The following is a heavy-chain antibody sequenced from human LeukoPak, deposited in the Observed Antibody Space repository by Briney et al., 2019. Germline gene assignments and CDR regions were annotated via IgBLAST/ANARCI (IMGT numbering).Heavy chain of an antibody. D-gene: IGHD3-22*01. Sequence: GGSLRLSCAAPGFTFSSYAMHWVRQAPGKGLEWVAVISYDGSNKYYADSVKGRFTISRDNSKNTLYLQMNSLRAEDTAVYYCAREDYYDSSGPFDYWGQGTLVTVSS. CDR1: GFTFSSYA. V-gene: IGHV3-30-3*01. CDR2: ISYDGSNK. CDR3: AREDYYDSSGPFDY. J-gene: IGHJ4*02.